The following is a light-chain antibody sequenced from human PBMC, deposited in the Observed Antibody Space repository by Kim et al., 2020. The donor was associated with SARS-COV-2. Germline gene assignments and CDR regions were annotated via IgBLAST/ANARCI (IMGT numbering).Light chain of an antibody. CDR3: QAWDSITEIV. V-gene: IGLV3-1*01. Sequence: SYELTQPPSVSVSPGQTATITCSGDKLGEKYACWYQQKPGQSPVLVIYQDSKRPSGIPERFSGSNSGSTATLTISGTQALDEADYYCQAWDSITEIVFGG. CDR2: QDS. J-gene: IGLJ2*01. CDR1: KLGEKY.